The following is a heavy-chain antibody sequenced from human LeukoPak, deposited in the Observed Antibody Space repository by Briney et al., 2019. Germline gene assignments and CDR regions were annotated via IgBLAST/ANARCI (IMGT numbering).Heavy chain of an antibody. V-gene: IGHV3-33*06. J-gene: IGHJ3*02. CDR3: AKDIRSGIEAFDI. Sequence: AGRSLRLSCAASGFTFSSYGMHWVRQAPGKGLEWVAVIWYDGSNKYYADSVKGRFTISRDNSKNTLYLQMNSLRAEDTAVYYCAKDIRSGIEAFDIWGQGTMVTVSS. CDR2: IWYDGSNK. CDR1: GFTFSSYG.